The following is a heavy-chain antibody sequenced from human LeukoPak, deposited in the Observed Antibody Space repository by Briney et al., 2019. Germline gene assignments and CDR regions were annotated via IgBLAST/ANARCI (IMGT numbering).Heavy chain of an antibody. CDR3: ARDSAAGISYYYYGMDV. Sequence: SQTLSLTCAISGDSVSSNSAAWDWIRQSPSRGLEWLGRTYYRSKWYNDYAVSVKSRITINPDTSKNQFSLQLNSVTPEDTAAYYCARDSAAGISYYYYGMDVWGQGTTVTVSS. D-gene: IGHD6-13*01. J-gene: IGHJ6*02. CDR1: GDSVSSNSAA. CDR2: TYYRSKWYN. V-gene: IGHV6-1*01.